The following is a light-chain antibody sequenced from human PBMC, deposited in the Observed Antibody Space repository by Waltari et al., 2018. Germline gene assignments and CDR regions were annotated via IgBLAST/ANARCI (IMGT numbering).Light chain of an antibody. CDR1: QSVSSN. V-gene: IGKV3-15*01. Sequence: ELVMPQSPPTLSVSPGERATLSCRASQSVSSNLAWYQQKPGQAPTLPIYGASTRATGIPARFSGSGSGTEFTLTISSMQSEDFAVYYCQQYNNWPGTFGQGTKVEIK. J-gene: IGKJ1*01. CDR2: GAS. CDR3: QQYNNWPGT.